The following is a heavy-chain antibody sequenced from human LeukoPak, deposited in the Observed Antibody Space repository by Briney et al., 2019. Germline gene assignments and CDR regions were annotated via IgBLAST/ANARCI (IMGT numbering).Heavy chain of an antibody. CDR2: INHSGGT. CDR3: ARGSGSYYN. Sequence: SETLSLACAVYGGSFSGYYWSWIRQPPGKGLEWIGEINHSGGTNYNPSLKSRVTISVDTSKNQFSLKLSSVTAADTAVYYCARGSGSYYNWGQGTLVTVSS. CDR1: GGSFSGYY. D-gene: IGHD1-26*01. J-gene: IGHJ4*02. V-gene: IGHV4-34*01.